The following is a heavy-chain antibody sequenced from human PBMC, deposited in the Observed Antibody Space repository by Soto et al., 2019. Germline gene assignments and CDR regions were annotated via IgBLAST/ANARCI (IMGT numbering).Heavy chain of an antibody. V-gene: IGHV3-7*01. J-gene: IGHJ4*02. CDR3: EGRDSGWYNYFDY. Sequence: XESLRLSCAASGFPFSSYCMSWVRQAPGKGLEWVANIKQDGSEKYYVDSVKGRFTISRDNAKNSLYLQMNSLRAEDTAVYYCEGRDSGWYNYFDYWGQGTLVTVSS. CDR1: GFPFSSYC. CDR2: IKQDGSEK. D-gene: IGHD6-19*01.